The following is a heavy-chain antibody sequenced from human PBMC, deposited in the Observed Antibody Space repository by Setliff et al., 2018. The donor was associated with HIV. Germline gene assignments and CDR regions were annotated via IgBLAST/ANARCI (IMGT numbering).Heavy chain of an antibody. J-gene: IGHJ3*02. Sequence: ASVKVSCKASGYSFTSYGISWVRQAPGQGLEWMGWISAYNGNKNYAQKIQDRLTMTTDTSTSTAYMGLRRLRSDDTAVYYCASKVYCTNGVCLDAFDTWGQGTMVTVSS. CDR1: GYSFTSYG. CDR3: ASKVYCTNGVCLDAFDT. CDR2: ISAYNGNK. D-gene: IGHD2-8*01. V-gene: IGHV1-18*01.